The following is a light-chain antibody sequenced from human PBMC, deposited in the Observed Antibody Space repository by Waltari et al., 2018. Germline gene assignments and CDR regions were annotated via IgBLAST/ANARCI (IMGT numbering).Light chain of an antibody. V-gene: IGKV1-9*01. CDR3: QQLNSYPLT. Sequence: DIQLTQSPSFLSASVRERVTITCRASQDISNYLAWYQQKPGKAPKLLIYGASTLQGGVPSRFSGSGSGTEFTLTISSLQPEDFAIYYCQQLNSYPLTFGGGTKVEIK. CDR2: GAS. J-gene: IGKJ4*01. CDR1: QDISNY.